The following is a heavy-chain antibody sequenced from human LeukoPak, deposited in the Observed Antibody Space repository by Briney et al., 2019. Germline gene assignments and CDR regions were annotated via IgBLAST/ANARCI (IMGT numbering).Heavy chain of an antibody. CDR1: GYTFTSYY. V-gene: IGHV1-46*01. J-gene: IGHJ6*02. D-gene: IGHD6-19*01. CDR2: INPSGGST. CDR3: ARDVPYSSGWSYYYYYGMDV. Sequence: ASVKVSCKASGYTFTSYYMHWVRQAPGQGLEWTGLINPSGGSTSYAQKFQGRVTMTRDTSTSTVYMELSSLRSEDTAVYYCARDVPYSSGWSYYYYYGMDVWGQGTTVTVSS.